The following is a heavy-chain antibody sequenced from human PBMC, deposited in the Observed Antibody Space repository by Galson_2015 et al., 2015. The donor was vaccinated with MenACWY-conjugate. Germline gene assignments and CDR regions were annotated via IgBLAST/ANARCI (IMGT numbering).Heavy chain of an antibody. CDR3: ARWEASLNAFDI. J-gene: IGHJ3*02. D-gene: IGHD1-26*01. CDR2: VHHTGST. V-gene: IGHV4-59*01. Sequence: ETLSLTCTVSGDSITSYYWNWIRQPPGKGLEWIGYVHHTGSTSYKPSLRSRVTMSVDTSNSHFSLKLSSVTAADTAVYYCARWEASLNAFDIRGRGTMVTVSS. CDR1: GDSITSYY.